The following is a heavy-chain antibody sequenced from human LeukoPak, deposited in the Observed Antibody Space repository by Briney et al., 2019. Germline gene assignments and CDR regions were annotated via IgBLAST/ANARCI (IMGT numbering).Heavy chain of an antibody. J-gene: IGHJ4*02. CDR2: ISAYNGNT. D-gene: IGHD6-6*01. Sequence: ASVKVSCKASGYTFTSYGITWVRQAPGQGLERMGWISAYNGNTNYAQELQGRVTMTTDTSTSTAYMELRSLRSDDTAVYYCARSIAARQILDYWGQGTLVTVSS. V-gene: IGHV1-18*01. CDR3: ARSIAARQILDY. CDR1: GYTFTSYG.